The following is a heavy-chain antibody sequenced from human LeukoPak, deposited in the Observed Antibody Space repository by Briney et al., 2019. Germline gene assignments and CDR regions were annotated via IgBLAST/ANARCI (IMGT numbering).Heavy chain of an antibody. V-gene: IGHV3-30*02. D-gene: IGHD2-2*01. CDR1: GFTFSSYE. CDR3: AKENIVVVPAAPNVNWFDP. CDR2: IRYDGSNK. Sequence: GGSLRLSCAASGFTFSSYEMNWVRQAPGKGLEWMAFIRYDGSNKYYADSVKGRFTISRDNSKNTLYLQMNSLRAEDTAVYYCAKENIVVVPAAPNVNWFDPWGQGTLVTVSS. J-gene: IGHJ5*02.